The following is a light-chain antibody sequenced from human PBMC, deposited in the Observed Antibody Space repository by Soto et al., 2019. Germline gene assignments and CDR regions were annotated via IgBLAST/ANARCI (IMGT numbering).Light chain of an antibody. CDR2: EGS. V-gene: IGLV2-23*03. CDR1: SSDVGSYNL. J-gene: IGLJ2*01. CDR3: CSYSGSSTFVV. Sequence: QSALTQPASVAGSPGQSITISCTGTSSDVGSYNLVSWYQQHPGKAPKSMIYEGSKRPSGVSNRFSGSKSGNAASLTISGLQADDEADYYCCSYSGSSTFVVFGGGTNLTVL.